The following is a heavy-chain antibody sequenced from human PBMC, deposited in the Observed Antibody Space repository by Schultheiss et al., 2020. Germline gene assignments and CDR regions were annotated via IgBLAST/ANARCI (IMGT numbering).Heavy chain of an antibody. V-gene: IGHV4-61*02. CDR3: ARGNYGFWSSLDYYGMDI. J-gene: IGHJ6*02. CDR1: GASISSGSYY. D-gene: IGHD3/OR15-3a*01. Sequence: SETLSLTCTVSGASISSGSYYWSWIRQPARKGLEWIGRIYTSRSTNYNPSLKSRVTISVDTSKNQFSLKLSSVTAADTAVYYFARGNYGFWSSLDYYGMDIWGQGTTVTVSS. CDR2: IYTSRST.